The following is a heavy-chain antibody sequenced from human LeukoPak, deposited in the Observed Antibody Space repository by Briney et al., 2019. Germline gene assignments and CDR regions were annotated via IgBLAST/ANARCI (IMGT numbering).Heavy chain of an antibody. CDR3: ARFTYSSGWKYNWFDP. D-gene: IGHD6-19*01. V-gene: IGHV5-51*01. CDR2: MYPDDSDT. CDR1: GYTFTNYW. Sequence: GESLKISCKGSGYTFTNYWIGWVREMPGKGLEWMGIMYPDDSDTRYSPSFQGQVTISADKSIYTAYLQWSSLKASDTAMYYCARFTYSSGWKYNWFDPWGQGTLVTVSS. J-gene: IGHJ5*02.